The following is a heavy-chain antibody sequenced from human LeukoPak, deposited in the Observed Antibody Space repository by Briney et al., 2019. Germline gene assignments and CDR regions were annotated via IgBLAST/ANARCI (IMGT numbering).Heavy chain of an antibody. D-gene: IGHD6-6*01. V-gene: IGHV3-21*01. CDR1: GFTFSRYS. Sequence: PGGSLRLSCAASGFTFSRYSMNWVRQAPGKGLEWVSCISSSSSYIYYANSVKGRFTISRDNAKNSLYLQMNSLRAEDTAVYYCARVSSSMGGAADYWGQGTLVTVSS. J-gene: IGHJ4*02. CDR2: ISSSSSYI. CDR3: ARVSSSMGGAADY.